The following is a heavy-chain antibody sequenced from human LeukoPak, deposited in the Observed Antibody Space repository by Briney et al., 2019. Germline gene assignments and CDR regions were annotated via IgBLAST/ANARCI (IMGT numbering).Heavy chain of an antibody. V-gene: IGHV3-21*04. D-gene: IGHD6-13*01. Sequence: GGSLRLSCAASGFTFSSYSMNWVRQAPGKGLEWVSSISSSSSYIYYADSVKGRFTISRDNSKNTLYLQMNSLRAEDTAVYYCAKDRRTRGSIAAGFDYWGQGTLVTVSS. CDR1: GFTFSSYS. CDR2: ISSSSSYI. J-gene: IGHJ4*02. CDR3: AKDRRTRGSIAAGFDY.